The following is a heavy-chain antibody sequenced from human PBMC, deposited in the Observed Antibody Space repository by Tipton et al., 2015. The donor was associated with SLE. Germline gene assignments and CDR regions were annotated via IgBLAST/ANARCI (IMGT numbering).Heavy chain of an antibody. CDR1: GGSISGYY. J-gene: IGHJ4*02. CDR3: ARGGGSYYDY. V-gene: IGHV4-4*07. D-gene: IGHD1-26*01. Sequence: TLSLTCTVSGGSISGYYWSWIRQPAGKGLEWIWRIYSSGSTIYNPSPKSRLTLSLDTSKNQFSLRVRSVTAADTAVYYCARGGGSYYDYWGQGTLVTVSS. CDR2: IYSSGST.